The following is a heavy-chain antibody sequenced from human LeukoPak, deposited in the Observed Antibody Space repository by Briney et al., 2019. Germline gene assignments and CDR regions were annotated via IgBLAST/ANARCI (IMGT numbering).Heavy chain of an antibody. V-gene: IGHV3-7*04. Sequence: GGSLRLSCAVSGFSFTNFWMCWVRQAPGRGLEWVANIHPEGNEKYHVESVKGRFTISRDNTKNLLFLQMNGLRVEDTAVYYCARGDAFSGDHWGQGTLVTVSS. J-gene: IGHJ4*02. CDR3: ARGDAFSGDH. CDR1: GFSFTNFW. CDR2: IHPEGNEK.